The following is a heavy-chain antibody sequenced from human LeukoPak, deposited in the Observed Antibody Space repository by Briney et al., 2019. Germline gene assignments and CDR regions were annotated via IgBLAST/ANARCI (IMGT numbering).Heavy chain of an antibody. CDR3: AKGDSSSWTNWYFDL. CDR2: IRYDGSNK. V-gene: IGHV3-30*02. J-gene: IGHJ2*01. CDR1: GFTFSSYG. Sequence: GGSLRLSCAASGFTFSSYGMHWVRQAPGKGLEWVAFIRYDGSNKYYADSVKGRFTISRDNSKNTLYLQMNSLRAEDTAVYYCAKGDSSSWTNWYFDLWGRGTLVTVSS. D-gene: IGHD6-13*01.